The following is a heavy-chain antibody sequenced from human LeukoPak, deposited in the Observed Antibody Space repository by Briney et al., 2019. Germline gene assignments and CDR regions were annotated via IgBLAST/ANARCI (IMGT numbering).Heavy chain of an antibody. D-gene: IGHD5-12*01. CDR1: GGSFSGYY. CDR2: INHSGST. J-gene: IGHJ4*02. Sequence: PSETLSLTCAVYGGSFSGYYWSWIRQPPGKGLEWIGEINHSGSTNYNPSLKSRVTISVYTSKNQFSLKLSSVTAADTAVYYCARGEWLRSWFGYWGQGTLVTVSS. V-gene: IGHV4-34*01. CDR3: ARGEWLRSWFGY.